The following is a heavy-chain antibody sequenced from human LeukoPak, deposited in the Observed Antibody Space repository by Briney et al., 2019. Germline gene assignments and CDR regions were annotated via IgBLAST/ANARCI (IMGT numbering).Heavy chain of an antibody. J-gene: IGHJ3*02. Sequence: GGSLRLSCAASGFTFSSYSMNWVRQAPGKGREWVSSIRSSSCYIYYADSVKCQFTISRDNAKISLYLQMNSLRAEDTAVYYCASASITTLVDDAFDIWGQGTMVTVS. CDR1: GFTFSSYS. D-gene: IGHD3-22*01. CDR2: IRSSSCYI. CDR3: ASASITTLVDDAFDI. V-gene: IGHV3-21*01.